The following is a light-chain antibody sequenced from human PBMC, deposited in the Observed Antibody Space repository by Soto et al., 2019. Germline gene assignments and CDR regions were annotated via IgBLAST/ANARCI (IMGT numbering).Light chain of an antibody. V-gene: IGKV3-15*01. J-gene: IGKJ1*01. CDR1: KSVNSN. Sequence: EIVLTQSPATLSVSPGERATLSCRASKSVNSNLAWYQQKPGQAPRLLIYGASTRATGIPARFSGSGSGTEFTLTISSLQAEDFAVYYCQQYNNWPPWAFGQGTKVESK. CDR2: GAS. CDR3: QQYNNWPPWA.